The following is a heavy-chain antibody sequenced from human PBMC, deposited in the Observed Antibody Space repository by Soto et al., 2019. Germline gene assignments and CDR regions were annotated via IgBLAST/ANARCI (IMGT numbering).Heavy chain of an antibody. J-gene: IGHJ6*02. D-gene: IGHD2-2*02. CDR3: ATDTHCSSTSCYTPRGMDV. V-gene: IGHV1-69*01. Sequence: QVQLVQSGAEVKKPGSSVKVSCKASGGTFSSYAISWVRQAPGQGLEWMGGIIPIFGTANYAQKFQGRVTITADESTSTAYMELSSLRSEDTAVYYCATDTHCSSTSCYTPRGMDVWGQGTTVTVSS. CDR2: IIPIFGTA. CDR1: GGTFSSYA.